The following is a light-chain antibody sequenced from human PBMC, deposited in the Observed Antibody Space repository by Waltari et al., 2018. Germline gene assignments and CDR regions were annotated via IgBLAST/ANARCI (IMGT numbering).Light chain of an antibody. J-gene: IGKJ4*01. Sequence: ETVLAQSPGTLSSSLGDSATLSCRASQSVSRDYLAWYQQNPGQAPRLLIYGASSRATGIPARFSGSGSGTDFTLTITRLEPEDFAVYYCQQYGSSPLTFGGGTK. CDR2: GAS. CDR1: QSVSRDY. V-gene: IGKV3-20*01. CDR3: QQYGSSPLT.